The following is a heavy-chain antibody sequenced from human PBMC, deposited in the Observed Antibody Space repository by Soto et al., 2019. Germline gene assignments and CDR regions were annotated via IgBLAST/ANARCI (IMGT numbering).Heavy chain of an antibody. Sequence: QVQLVESGGGVVQPGRSLRLSCAASGFTFSSYGMHWVRQAPGKGLEWVAVIWYDGSNKYYADSVKGRFTISRDNSKNWMDLEMNSRIAEATGVYYCAREGLVGAEPAYWAQGTLVTVCS. CDR2: IWYDGSNK. CDR3: AREGLVGAEPAY. CDR1: GFTFSSYG. D-gene: IGHD1-26*01. J-gene: IGHJ4*02. V-gene: IGHV3-33*01.